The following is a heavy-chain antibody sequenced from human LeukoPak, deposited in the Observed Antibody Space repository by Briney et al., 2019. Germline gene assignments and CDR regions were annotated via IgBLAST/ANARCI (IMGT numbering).Heavy chain of an antibody. CDR2: INPNSGGT. CDR1: GYTFTGYY. V-gene: IGHV1-2*02. J-gene: IGHJ3*02. CDR3: ARGRGSYNAFDI. Sequence: ASVKVSCKASGYTFTGYYMHWVRPAPGQGLDWMGWINPNSGGTNYAQKFQGRVTMTRDTSISTAYMELSRLRSDDTAVYYCARGRGSYNAFDIWGQGTMVTVSS. D-gene: IGHD1-26*01.